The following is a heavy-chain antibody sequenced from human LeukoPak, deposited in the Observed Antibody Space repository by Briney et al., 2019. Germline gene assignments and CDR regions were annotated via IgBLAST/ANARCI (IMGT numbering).Heavy chain of an antibody. CDR2: TYYRSKWYN. CDR1: GDSVSSNSAA. Sequence: SQTLSLTCAISGDSVSSNSAAWNWIRQSPSRGLEWLGRTYYRSKWYNDYAVSVKSRITINPDTSKNQFSLQLNSVTPEDTAVYYCARELKGGGARISMVRGVEFFDYWGQGTLVTVSS. CDR3: ARELKGGGARISMVRGVEFFDY. V-gene: IGHV6-1*01. J-gene: IGHJ4*02. D-gene: IGHD3-10*01.